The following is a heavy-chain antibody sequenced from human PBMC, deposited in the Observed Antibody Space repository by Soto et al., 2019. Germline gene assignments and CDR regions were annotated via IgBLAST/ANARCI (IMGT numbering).Heavy chain of an antibody. Sequence: QAQLVQSEAEVREPGASVRVSCKASGYIFINYGNSWMRQAPGQGLEWMGWISPYNSNTHYAQSLLGRVTVTRDTSTSTDYMELRSLRSDDTAVYYCARTGGDCTQGVCYDYWGQGTLVTVSP. CDR1: GYIFINYG. CDR2: ISPYNSNT. CDR3: ARTGGDCTQGVCYDY. V-gene: IGHV1-18*01. D-gene: IGHD2-8*01. J-gene: IGHJ4*02.